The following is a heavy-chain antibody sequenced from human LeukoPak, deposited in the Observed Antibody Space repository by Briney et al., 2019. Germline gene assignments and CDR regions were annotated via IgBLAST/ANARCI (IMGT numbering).Heavy chain of an antibody. CDR3: AKHVGATAPGGY. CDR2: ISYDGSNK. CDR1: GFTFSSYG. D-gene: IGHD1-26*01. V-gene: IGHV3-30*18. J-gene: IGHJ4*02. Sequence: PGGSLRLSCAASGFTFSSYGMHWVRQAPGKGLEWVAVISYDGSNKYYADSVKGRFTISRDNSKNTLYLQMNSLRAEDTAVYYCAKHVGATAPGGYWGQGTLVTVSS.